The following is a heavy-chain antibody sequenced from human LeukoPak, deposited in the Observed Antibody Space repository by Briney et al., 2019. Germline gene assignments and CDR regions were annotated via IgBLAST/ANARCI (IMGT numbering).Heavy chain of an antibody. D-gene: IGHD6-13*01. CDR1: GYTFTGYY. CDR3: ARGPGSSSWWLTLGRARFDY. V-gene: IGHV1-2*02. Sequence: ASVKVSCKASGYTFTGYYMHWVRQAPGQGLEWMGWINPNSGGTNYAQKFQGRVTMTRDTSISTAYMELSRLRSDDTAVYYCARGPGSSSWWLTLGRARFDYWGQGTLVTVSS. J-gene: IGHJ4*02. CDR2: INPNSGGT.